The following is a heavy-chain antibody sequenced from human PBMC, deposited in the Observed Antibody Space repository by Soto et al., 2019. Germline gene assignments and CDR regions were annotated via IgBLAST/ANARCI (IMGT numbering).Heavy chain of an antibody. CDR1: GGSISSGDYY. CDR2: ISYSGST. V-gene: IGHV4-30-4*01. D-gene: IGHD1-26*01. CDR3: ATMGTTTGSYYFYY. J-gene: IGHJ4*02. Sequence: NPSETLSLTCTVSGGSISSGDYYWSWIRQPPGKGLEWIAFISYSGSTYYNPSLQSRVAMSVDTSRNQFSLRLSSVTAADTAVYYCATMGTTTGSYYFYYWGQGTLVTVSS.